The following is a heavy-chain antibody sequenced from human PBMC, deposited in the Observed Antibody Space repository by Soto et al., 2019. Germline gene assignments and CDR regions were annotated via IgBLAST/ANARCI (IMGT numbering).Heavy chain of an antibody. V-gene: IGHV1-2*02. CDR1: GYMFTGFY. CDR3: AAAAIPVAGRHPDF. Sequence: GASVKVSCKASGYMFTGFYLHWVRQAPGQGLEWMGWINPNNGVTTYAKNFQGRVTMTRDSSISTAYMGLSSLRSDDTAVYFCAAAAIPVAGRHPDFWGQGTVVTVSS. J-gene: IGHJ4*02. D-gene: IGHD6-19*01. CDR2: INPNNGVT.